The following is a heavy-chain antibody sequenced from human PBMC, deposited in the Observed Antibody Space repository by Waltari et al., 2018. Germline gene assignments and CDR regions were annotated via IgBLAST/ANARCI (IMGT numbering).Heavy chain of an antibody. CDR1: GYTFTSYA. CDR2: INAGNGNT. V-gene: IGHV1-3*03. Sequence: QVQLVQSGAEVKKPGASVKVSCKASGYTFTSYAMHWVRQAPGQRLGWMGWINAGNGNTKDSQGFQGRVTITRDTSANTAYMELSSLRSEDMAVYYCARSFSSSPYYFDYWGQGTLVTVSS. J-gene: IGHJ4*02. CDR3: ARSFSSSPYYFDY. D-gene: IGHD6-6*01.